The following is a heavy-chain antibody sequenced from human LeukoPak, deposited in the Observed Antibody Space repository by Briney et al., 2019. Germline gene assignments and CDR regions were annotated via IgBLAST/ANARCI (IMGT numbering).Heavy chain of an antibody. CDR2: ISHDGGNK. Sequence: GGSLRLSCAASGLIFSSYGMHWVRQAPGKGLEWVAVISHDGGNKYYADSVKGRFTISRDNSKSTLYLQMNSLRAEDTAVYYCSGYNWFDPWGQGTLVTVSS. J-gene: IGHJ5*02. CDR3: SGYNWFDP. V-gene: IGHV3-30*03. D-gene: IGHD3-22*01. CDR1: GLIFSSYG.